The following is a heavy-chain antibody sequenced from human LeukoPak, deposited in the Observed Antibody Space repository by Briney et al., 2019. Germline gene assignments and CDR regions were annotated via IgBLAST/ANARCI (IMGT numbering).Heavy chain of an antibody. J-gene: IGHJ4*02. CDR2: IYTSGST. V-gene: IGHV4-61*02. CDR3: ARDGGYGSGSYYTGFSDY. D-gene: IGHD3-10*01. CDR1: GGSISSGSYY. Sequence: SETLSLTCTVSGGSISSGSYYWSWIRQPAGKGLEWIGRIYTSGSTNYNPSLKSRVTISVDTSKNQFSLKLSSVTAADTAVYYCARDGGYGSGSYYTGFSDYWGQGTLVTVSS.